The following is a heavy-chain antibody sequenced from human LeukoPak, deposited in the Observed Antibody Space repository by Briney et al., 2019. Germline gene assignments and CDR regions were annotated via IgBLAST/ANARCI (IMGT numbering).Heavy chain of an antibody. CDR2: IYISGST. J-gene: IGHJ4*02. D-gene: IGHD1-1*01. CDR3: ARDRGTWNDDGFDY. V-gene: IGHV4-4*07. CDR1: GGSFSSYY. Sequence: SETLSLTCAVYGGSFSSYYWSWIRQPAGKGLEWIGRIYISGSTNYNPSLKSRVTMSVDTSKNQFSLKLSSVTAADTAVYYCARDRGTWNDDGFDYWGQGTLVTVSS.